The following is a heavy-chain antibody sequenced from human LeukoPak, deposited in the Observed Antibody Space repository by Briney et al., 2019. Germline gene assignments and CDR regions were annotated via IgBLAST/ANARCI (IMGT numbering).Heavy chain of an antibody. CDR2: ISGSGGST. Sequence: GGSLRLSCAASGFTFSSYAMSWVRQAPGKGLEWVSAISGSGGSTYYADSVKGRFTISRDNSKNTLYLQMNSLRAEDTAVYYCAKDLAGSALDLGGLDYWGPGTLVTVSS. V-gene: IGHV3-23*01. CDR3: AKDLAGSALDLGGLDY. D-gene: IGHD6-13*01. J-gene: IGHJ4*02. CDR1: GFTFSSYA.